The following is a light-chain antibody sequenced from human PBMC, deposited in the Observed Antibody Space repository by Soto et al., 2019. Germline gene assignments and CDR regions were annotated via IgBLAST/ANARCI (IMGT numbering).Light chain of an antibody. V-gene: IGKV3-15*01. CDR2: GAS. CDR1: QSVSSN. CDR3: QQYNNWPPWT. Sequence: EVVLTQSPVTLSLSPGERATLSCRASQSVSSNLAWYQQKPGQAPRLLIYGASTRATGIPARFSGSGSGTEFTLTISSLQSEDFAVYYCQQYNNWPPWTFGQGTNVDIK. J-gene: IGKJ1*01.